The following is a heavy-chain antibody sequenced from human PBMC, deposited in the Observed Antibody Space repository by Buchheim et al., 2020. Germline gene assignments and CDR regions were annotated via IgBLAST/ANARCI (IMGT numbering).Heavy chain of an antibody. J-gene: IGHJ6*02. CDR2: INHSGST. V-gene: IGHV4-34*01. D-gene: IGHD2-2*02. CDR1: GGSFSGYY. CDR3: ARGRLVPAAIGVWGRGSYYYYGMDV. Sequence: QVQLQQWGAGLLKPSETLSLTCAVYGGSFSGYYWSWIRQPPGKGLEWIGEINHSGSTNYNPSLKSRVTISVDTSKNQFSLKLSSVTAADTAVYYCARGRLVPAAIGVWGRGSYYYYGMDVWGQGTT.